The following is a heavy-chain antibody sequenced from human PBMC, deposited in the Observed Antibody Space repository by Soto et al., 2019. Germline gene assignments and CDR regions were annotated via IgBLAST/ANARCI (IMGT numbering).Heavy chain of an antibody. CDR3: ARTHYDFWSGYNTGWFDP. CDR1: GYTFTSYG. D-gene: IGHD3-3*01. V-gene: IGHV1-18*04. CDR2: ISAYNGNT. J-gene: IGHJ5*02. Sequence: QVQLVQSGAEVKKPGASVKVSCKASGYTFTSYGISWVRQAPGQGLEWMGWISAYNGNTNYAQKLQGRVTMTTDTTTSTASMELRSMRPDDTAVYYCARTHYDFWSGYNTGWFDPWGQGTLVTVSS.